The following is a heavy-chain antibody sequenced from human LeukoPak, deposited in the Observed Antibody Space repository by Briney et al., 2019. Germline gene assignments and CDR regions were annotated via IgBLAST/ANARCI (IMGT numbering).Heavy chain of an antibody. CDR3: AKDMRILYCSGGSCYFDY. Sequence: PGGSLRLSCAASGFTFSSYAMSCVRQAPGKGLEWVSAISGSGGSTYYADSVKGRFTISRDNSKNTLYLQMNSLRAEDTAVYYCAKDMRILYCSGGSCYFDYWGQGTLVTVSS. CDR1: GFTFSSYA. CDR2: ISGSGGST. J-gene: IGHJ4*02. D-gene: IGHD2-15*01. V-gene: IGHV3-23*01.